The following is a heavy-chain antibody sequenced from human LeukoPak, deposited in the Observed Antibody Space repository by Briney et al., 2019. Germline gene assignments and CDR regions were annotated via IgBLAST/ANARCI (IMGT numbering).Heavy chain of an antibody. D-gene: IGHD5-12*01. J-gene: IGHJ4*02. CDR2: IIGSSGTT. CDR1: GFSFNNYA. V-gene: IGHV3-23*01. CDR3: AKGAYDYIEIAYFDY. Sequence: PGGSLRLSCVASGFSFNNYAMNWDRQAPGKGLEWVSLIIGSSGTTFYADSVKGRFTISRDKSKSTLYLQMNSLRAEDTAVYYCAKGAYDYIEIAYFDYWGQGSLVTVSS.